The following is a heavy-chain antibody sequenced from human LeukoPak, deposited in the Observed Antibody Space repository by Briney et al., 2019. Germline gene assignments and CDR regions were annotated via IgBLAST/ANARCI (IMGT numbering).Heavy chain of an antibody. CDR3: ARETLGSSWTYDY. V-gene: IGHV3-48*01. Sequence: GGSLRLSCAASGFTFSNYNMNWVRQAPGKGLEWVSYISSSSTILYYADSVKGRFTISRDNAKNSLYLQMISLRAEDTAVYYCARETLGSSWTYDYWGQGTLVTVSS. CDR1: GFTFSNYN. CDR2: ISSSSTIL. J-gene: IGHJ4*02. D-gene: IGHD6-13*01.